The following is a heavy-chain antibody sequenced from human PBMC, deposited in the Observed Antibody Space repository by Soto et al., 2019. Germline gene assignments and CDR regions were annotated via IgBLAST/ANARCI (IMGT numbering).Heavy chain of an antibody. CDR2: IYPSDSDT. Sequence: GESLKISCKGSGYNFAGYWIAWVRQMPGKGLELMGIIYPSDSDTRYRPSFQGQVTISADKSISSAYLQWSSLRASDTAMYYCARGGVSTRTFDDWGQGTSVTVYS. CDR3: ARGGVSTRTFDD. D-gene: IGHD3-3*01. V-gene: IGHV5-51*01. J-gene: IGHJ4*02. CDR1: GYNFAGYW.